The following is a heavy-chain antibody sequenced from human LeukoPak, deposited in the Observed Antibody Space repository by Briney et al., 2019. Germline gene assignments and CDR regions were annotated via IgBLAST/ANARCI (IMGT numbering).Heavy chain of an antibody. CDR3: ARRLRKSGSYFLRYFDL. Sequence: PSETLSLTCTVSGYSISSGYYWGWIRQPPGKGLEWIGSIYHSGSTNYNPSLKSRVTISVDTSKNQFSLKLSSVTAADAAVYYCARRLRKSGSYFLRYFDLWGRGTLVTVSS. V-gene: IGHV4-38-2*02. CDR1: GYSISSGYY. CDR2: IYHSGST. D-gene: IGHD1-26*01. J-gene: IGHJ2*01.